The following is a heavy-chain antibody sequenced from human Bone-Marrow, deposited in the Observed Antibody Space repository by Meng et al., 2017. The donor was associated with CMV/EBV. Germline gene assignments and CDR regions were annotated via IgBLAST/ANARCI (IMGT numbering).Heavy chain of an antibody. D-gene: IGHD5-24*01. CDR3: VKDIGYNYWGNYFAY. CDR2: IKSKTDGGTT. V-gene: IGHV3-15*01. J-gene: IGHJ4*02. CDR1: GFTFSNAW. Sequence: GGSLRLSCAASGFTFSNAWMSWVRQAPGKGLEWVGRIKSKTDGGTTDYAAPVKGRFTISRDDSKNTLYLQMNSLKTEDTAVYYCVKDIGYNYWGNYFAYWGQGSRVTGYS.